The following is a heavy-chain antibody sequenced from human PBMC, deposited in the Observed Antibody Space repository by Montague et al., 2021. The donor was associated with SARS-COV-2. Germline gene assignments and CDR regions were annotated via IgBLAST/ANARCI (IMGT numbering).Heavy chain of an antibody. J-gene: IGHJ3*02. Sequence: SETLSLTCTVSGGSISSHYWSWIRQPPGKGLEWIGNIYYSGSTNYNPXLWCRVTISLDTSKNQFSPRLNSVTAADTAVYYCARWSSGTDAFDIWGQGTLVTVSS. CDR3: ARWSSGTDAFDI. V-gene: IGHV4-59*11. D-gene: IGHD6-19*01. CDR2: IYYSGST. CDR1: GGSISSHY.